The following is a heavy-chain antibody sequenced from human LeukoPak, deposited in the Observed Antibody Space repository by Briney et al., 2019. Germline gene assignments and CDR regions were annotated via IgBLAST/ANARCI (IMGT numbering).Heavy chain of an antibody. Sequence: ASVKVSCKASGYTFTGYYMHWVRQAPGQGLEWMGGIIPIFGTANYAQKFQGRVTITTDESTSTAYMELSSLRSEDTAVYYCARGVQLHTNLNWFDPWGQGTLVTVSS. CDR2: IIPIFGTA. CDR3: ARGVQLHTNLNWFDP. CDR1: GYTFTGYY. J-gene: IGHJ5*02. D-gene: IGHD2-2*01. V-gene: IGHV1-69*05.